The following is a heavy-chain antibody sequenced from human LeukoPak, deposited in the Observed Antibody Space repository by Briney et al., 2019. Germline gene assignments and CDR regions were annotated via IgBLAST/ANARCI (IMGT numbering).Heavy chain of an antibody. CDR3: ATWEGSSWFDY. Sequence: GGSLRLSCAGSGFTFSRYQMSWVRQAPGKGLEWVANIFENGIEKSYVDSVKGRFTISRDNAKNLLYLQMNSLRAEDTAVYYCATWEGSSWFDYWGQGTLVTVSS. J-gene: IGHJ4*02. D-gene: IGHD6-13*01. V-gene: IGHV3-7*01. CDR2: IFENGIEK. CDR1: GFTFSRYQ.